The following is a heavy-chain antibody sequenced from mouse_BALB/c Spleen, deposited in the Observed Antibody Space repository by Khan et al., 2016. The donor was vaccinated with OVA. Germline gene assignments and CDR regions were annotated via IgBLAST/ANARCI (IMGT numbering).Heavy chain of an antibody. D-gene: IGHD1-1*01. CDR1: GYPLTSYW. V-gene: IGHV1-69*02. CDR3: ARTFHYGSSTWFAY. CDR2: IDPSDGYT. Sequence: QVQLKQSGAELVKPGASVKLSCKASGYPLTSYWLHWLKQRPGQGLEWIGEIDPSDGYTNYNPTFKGKATLTVDKSTSTTFMQLSSLTSEDSAAYYSARTFHYGSSTWFAYWGQGTLVTVSA. J-gene: IGHJ3*01.